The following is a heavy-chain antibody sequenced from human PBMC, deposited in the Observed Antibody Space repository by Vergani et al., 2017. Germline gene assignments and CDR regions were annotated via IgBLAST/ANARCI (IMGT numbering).Heavy chain of an antibody. D-gene: IGHD4-11*01. CDR3: AGGRRIYSNYFYYYYMDV. CDR1: GFTFTSST. Sequence: QMQLVQSGPEVKKPGTSVKVSCKASGFTFTSSTMQWVRQARGQRLEWIGWIVVGSGNTNYAQKFQERVTITMDMSTSTAYMELSSLRSEDTAVYYCAGGRRIYSNYFYYYYMDVWGKGTTVTVSS. V-gene: IGHV1-58*02. J-gene: IGHJ6*03. CDR2: IVVGSGNT.